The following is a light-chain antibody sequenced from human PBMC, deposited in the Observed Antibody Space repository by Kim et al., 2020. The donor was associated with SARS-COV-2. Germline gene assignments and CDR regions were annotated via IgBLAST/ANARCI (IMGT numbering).Light chain of an antibody. CDR1: QSISSY. CDR3: QQSYSTPPIT. Sequence: SVGDRVIITCRASQSISSYLNWYQQKPGKAPKLLIYAASSLQSGVPSRFSGSGSGTDFTLTISSLQPEDFATYYCQQSYSTPPITFGQGTRLEIK. CDR2: AAS. V-gene: IGKV1-39*01. J-gene: IGKJ5*01.